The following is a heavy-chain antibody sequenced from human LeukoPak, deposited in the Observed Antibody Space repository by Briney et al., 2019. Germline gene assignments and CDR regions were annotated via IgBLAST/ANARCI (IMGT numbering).Heavy chain of an antibody. CDR3: ARCKDYYVSGSYYKTFDY. J-gene: IGHJ4*02. V-gene: IGHV4-31*03. Sequence: SETLSLTCTVSGGSISSGGYYWSWIRQHPGKGPEWIGYIYYSGSTYYNPSLKSRVTISVDTSKNQFSLKLSSVTAADTAVYYCARCKDYYVSGSYYKTFDYWGQGTLVTVSS. D-gene: IGHD3-10*01. CDR2: IYYSGST. CDR1: GGSISSGGYY.